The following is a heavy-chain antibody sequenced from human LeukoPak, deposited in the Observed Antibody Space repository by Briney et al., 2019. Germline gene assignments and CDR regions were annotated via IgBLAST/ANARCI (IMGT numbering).Heavy chain of an antibody. J-gene: IGHJ4*02. CDR2: TYYRSTWYN. CDR1: GDSVSSNSAA. D-gene: IGHD6-19*01. Sequence: SQTLSLTCAISGDSVSSNSAAWNWIRQSPSRGLEWLGRTYYRSTWYNDYAVSLKSRITVNPDTSKNHFSLQLNSVTPEDTAVYYCARDSCSGWYGCVPENFDYWGQGTLVTVSS. V-gene: IGHV6-1*01. CDR3: ARDSCSGWYGCVPENFDY.